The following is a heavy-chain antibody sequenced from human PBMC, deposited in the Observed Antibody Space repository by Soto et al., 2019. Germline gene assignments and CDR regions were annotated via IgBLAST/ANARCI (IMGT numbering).Heavy chain of an antibody. Sequence: QVQLVQSGAEVKKPGSSVKVSCKASGGTFSTHAIIWVRQAPGHGLEWMGGIIPISGTTYYTQKFQGRVTITADEPTSTAFTELSSLKSEDTAVFYCARGYCSGGNCYSGMDVWGQGTMATASS. CDR1: GGTFSTHA. CDR2: IIPISGTT. V-gene: IGHV1-69*01. CDR3: ARGYCSGGNCYSGMDV. D-gene: IGHD2-15*01. J-gene: IGHJ6*02.